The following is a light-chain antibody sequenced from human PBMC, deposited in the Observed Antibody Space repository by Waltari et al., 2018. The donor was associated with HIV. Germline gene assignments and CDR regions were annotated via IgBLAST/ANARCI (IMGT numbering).Light chain of an antibody. CDR3: LQTTQFPWT. CDR1: QSLVHRDGYTY. V-gene: IGKV2-24*01. Sequence: DIVMTQTPRSSPVTVGQPTSISCRSNQSLVHRDGYTYLSWLHQRPGQPPRLLVYRASNRFSGVPDRFSGSGAGTEFTLHISRVDAEDVGVYYCLQTTQFPWTFGQGTEVHFK. CDR2: RAS. J-gene: IGKJ1*01.